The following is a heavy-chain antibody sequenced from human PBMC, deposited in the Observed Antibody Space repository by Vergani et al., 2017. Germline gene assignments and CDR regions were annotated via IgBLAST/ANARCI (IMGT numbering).Heavy chain of an antibody. CDR2: ISSSSSYI. CDR3: AGVRREAGYYFDY. D-gene: IGHD6-19*01. Sequence: EVQLVESGGGLVKPGGSLRLSCAASGFTFSSYSMNWVRQAPGQGLEWVSSISSSSSYIYYADSVKGRFTISRDNAKNSLYLQMNSLRAEDTAVYYCAGVRREAGYYFDYWGQGTLVTVSS. J-gene: IGHJ4*02. V-gene: IGHV3-21*01. CDR1: GFTFSSYS.